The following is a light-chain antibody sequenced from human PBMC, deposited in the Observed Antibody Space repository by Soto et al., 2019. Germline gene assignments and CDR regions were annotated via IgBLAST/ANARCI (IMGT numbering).Light chain of an antibody. CDR1: QSVGSN. V-gene: IGKV3-15*01. J-gene: IGKJ4*01. CDR2: RAS. Sequence: EIVMTQSPATLSVSPGERATLSCRASQSVGSNLAWYQQKPGQAPRFLIYRASTRATNIPARFSGSGSGTEFTLTHTGLQSGDFAVYLCQPDNNWLTFGGGTKVEIK. CDR3: QPDNNWLT.